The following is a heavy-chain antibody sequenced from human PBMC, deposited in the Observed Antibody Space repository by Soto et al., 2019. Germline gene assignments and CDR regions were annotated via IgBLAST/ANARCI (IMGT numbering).Heavy chain of an antibody. Sequence: SETLSLTCAVYGGSFSGYYWSWIRQPPGKGLEWIGEINHSGSTNYNPSLKSRVTISVDTSKNQFSLKLSSVTAADTAVYYCARGLGEWWGIAAAGNWFDPWGQGTLVTVSS. J-gene: IGHJ5*02. V-gene: IGHV4-34*01. CDR3: ARGLGEWWGIAAAGNWFDP. D-gene: IGHD6-13*01. CDR2: INHSGST. CDR1: GGSFSGYY.